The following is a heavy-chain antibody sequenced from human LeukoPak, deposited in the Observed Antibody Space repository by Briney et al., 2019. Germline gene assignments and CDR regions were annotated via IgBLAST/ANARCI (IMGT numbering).Heavy chain of an antibody. CDR2: FDPEDGET. Sequence: ASVKVSCKVSGYTLTELSMHWVRQAPGKGLEWMGGFDPEDGETNYAQKFQGRVTMTEDTSTDTAYMELSSLRSEDTAVYYCATSAAAGTFSAVLYGMDVWGQGTTVTVSS. J-gene: IGHJ6*02. D-gene: IGHD6-13*01. CDR1: GYTLTELS. V-gene: IGHV1-24*01. CDR3: ATSAAAGTFSAVLYGMDV.